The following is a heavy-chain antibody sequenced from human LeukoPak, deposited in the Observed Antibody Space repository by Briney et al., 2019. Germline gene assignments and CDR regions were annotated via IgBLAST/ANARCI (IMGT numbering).Heavy chain of an antibody. CDR1: GFTFSSYW. CDR3: ASMRGIVGPTMNGVPYYFDY. J-gene: IGHJ4*02. CDR2: IRNSSNYM. D-gene: IGHD1-26*01. Sequence: PGGSLRLSCAASGFTFSSYWMSWVRQAPGKGLEWVSSIRNSSNYMYYADSVKGRFTISRDNAKNSLYLQMNSLRAEDTAVYYCASMRGIVGPTMNGVPYYFDYWGQGTLVTVSS. V-gene: IGHV3-21*01.